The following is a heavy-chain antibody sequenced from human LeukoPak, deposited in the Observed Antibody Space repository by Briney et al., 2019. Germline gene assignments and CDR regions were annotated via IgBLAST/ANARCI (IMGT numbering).Heavy chain of an antibody. J-gene: IGHJ3*02. V-gene: IGHV4-4*07. CDR2: IYTSGST. CDR1: GGSISSYY. CDR3: ARDPIPGAFDI. Sequence: PSETLSLTCTVSGGSISSYYWSWIRQPAGKGLQWIGHIYTSGSTNYNPSLKSRVTMSVDTSKNQFSLKLSSVTAADTAVYYCARDPIPGAFDIWDQGTMVTVSS.